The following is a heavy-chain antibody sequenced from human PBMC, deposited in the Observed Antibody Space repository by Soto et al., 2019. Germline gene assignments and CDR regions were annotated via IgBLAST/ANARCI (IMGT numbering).Heavy chain of an antibody. CDR2: ISAHNGNT. J-gene: IGHJ4*02. CDR3: ARGRYGDY. D-gene: IGHD1-1*01. Sequence: QVHLVQSGAEVKKPGASVKVSCKGSGYGFTTYGITWVRQAPGQGLEWMAWISAHNGNTTYAQKLQGRVTVTRDTPTSTAYMELRSLRSDATAVYYCARGRYGDYWGQRALVPVSS. V-gene: IGHV1-18*01. CDR1: GYGFTTYG.